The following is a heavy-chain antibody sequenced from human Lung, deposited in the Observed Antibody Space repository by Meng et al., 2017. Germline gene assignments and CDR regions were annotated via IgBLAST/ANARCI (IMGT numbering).Heavy chain of an antibody. CDR1: VGSFSDYY. Sequence: QVQLQQWGAGLLKPSETLSLTCVVSVGSFSDYYWRWIRQSAGKGLEWIGEINHSGSTNYNPSLESRATISVDTSQNNLSLKLSSVTAADSAVYYCARGPTTMAHDFDYWGQGTLVTVSS. J-gene: IGHJ4*02. D-gene: IGHD4-11*01. CDR2: INHSGST. V-gene: IGHV4-34*01. CDR3: ARGPTTMAHDFDY.